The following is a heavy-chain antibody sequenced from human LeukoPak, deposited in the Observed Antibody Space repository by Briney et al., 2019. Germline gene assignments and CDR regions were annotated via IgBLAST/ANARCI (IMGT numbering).Heavy chain of an antibody. CDR3: AKDGGRGRSSEGSFDY. CDR2: ISGSGGAT. Sequence: GGSLRLSCAASGFTFSSYAMSWVRQAPGKGLEWVSAISGSGGATYYADSVKGRFTVSRDNSKNTLYLQVNSLRAEDTAVYYCAKDGGRGRSSEGSFDYWGQGTLVTVSS. V-gene: IGHV3-23*01. J-gene: IGHJ4*02. D-gene: IGHD6-6*01. CDR1: GFTFSSYA.